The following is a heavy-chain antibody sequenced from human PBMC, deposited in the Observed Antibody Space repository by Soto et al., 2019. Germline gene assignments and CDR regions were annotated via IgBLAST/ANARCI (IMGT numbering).Heavy chain of an antibody. CDR2: ICGSGGST. CDR1: GFTFRSYA. D-gene: IGHD6-6*01. J-gene: IGHJ6*02. CDR3: AKSIAARYYYCMDV. V-gene: IGHV3-23*01. Sequence: PGGSLRLSCAASGFTFRSYAMRWVRQAPGKGLEWVSDICGSGGSTYYAASVKGRFTISRDNSKNTLYLQMNSLRAEDTAVYYCAKSIAARYYYCMDVWGQGTTVTVSS.